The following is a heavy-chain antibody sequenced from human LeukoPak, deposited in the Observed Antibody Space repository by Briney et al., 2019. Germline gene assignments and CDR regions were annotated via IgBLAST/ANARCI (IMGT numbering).Heavy chain of an antibody. V-gene: IGHV3-23*01. CDR3: ANGIRLIHPFDY. CDR1: GFTFSSYA. Sequence: GGSLRLSCAASGFTFSSYAVSWVRQAPGKGLEWVSAISGSGGSTYYADSVKGRFTISRDNSKNTLYLQMNSLRAEDTAVYYCANGIRLIHPFDYWGQGTLVTVSS. J-gene: IGHJ4*02. D-gene: IGHD5-18*01. CDR2: ISGSGGST.